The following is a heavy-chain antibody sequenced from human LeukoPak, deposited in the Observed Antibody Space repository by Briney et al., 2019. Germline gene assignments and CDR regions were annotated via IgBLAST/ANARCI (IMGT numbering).Heavy chain of an antibody. CDR1: GYTFDRYG. CDR3: ARDLGHCRNAICSSSAY. D-gene: IGHD2-2*01. Sequence: ASVKVSCKGSGYTFDRYGVTWVRQAPGQGLEWMGWISTYNGNTTYAQKIQGRVTMTTDTSTNTVYMDLRSLRSDDTAVYYCARDLGHCRNAICSSSAYWGRGTLVTVSS. J-gene: IGHJ4*02. CDR2: ISTYNGNT. V-gene: IGHV1-18*01.